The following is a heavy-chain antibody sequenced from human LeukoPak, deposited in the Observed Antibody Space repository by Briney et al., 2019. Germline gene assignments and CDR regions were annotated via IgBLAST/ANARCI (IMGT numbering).Heavy chain of an antibody. Sequence: SETLSLTCTVSGYSISSGYYWSWIRQPAGKGLEWIGRIYTSGSTNYNPSLKSRVTMSVDTSKNQFSLKLSPVTAADTAVYYCARLPSRGSSWYFDYWGQGTLVTVSS. CDR2: IYTSGST. V-gene: IGHV4-4*07. J-gene: IGHJ4*02. CDR1: GYSISSGYY. D-gene: IGHD6-13*01. CDR3: ARLPSRGSSWYFDY.